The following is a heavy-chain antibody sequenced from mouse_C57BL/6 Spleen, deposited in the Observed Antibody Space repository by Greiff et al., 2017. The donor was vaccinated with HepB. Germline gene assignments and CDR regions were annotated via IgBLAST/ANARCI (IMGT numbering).Heavy chain of an antibody. CDR2: ISYDGSN. J-gene: IGHJ2*01. CDR1: GYSITSGYY. V-gene: IGHV3-6*01. CDR3: ARDEPGYFDY. Sequence: EVKLQESGPGLVKPSQSLSLTCSVTGYSITSGYYWNWIRQFPGNKLEWMGYISYDGSNNYNPSLKNRISITRDTSKNQFFLKLNSVTTEDTATYYCARDEPGYFDYWGQGTTLTVSS.